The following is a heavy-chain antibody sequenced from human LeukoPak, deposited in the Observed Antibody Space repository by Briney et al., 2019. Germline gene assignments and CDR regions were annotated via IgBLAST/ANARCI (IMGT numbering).Heavy chain of an antibody. Sequence: GGSLRPSCAASGFTFSTYNMNWVRQAPGKGLEWVSSITSGGTYTYYADSVKGRFTTSRDNAKNSLSLQLSSLRAEDTAVYYCARGHYEILTASYKWTPDYWGQGILVTVSS. J-gene: IGHJ4*02. D-gene: IGHD3-9*01. CDR1: GFTFSTYN. V-gene: IGHV3-21*06. CDR2: ITSGGTYT. CDR3: ARGHYEILTASYKWTPDY.